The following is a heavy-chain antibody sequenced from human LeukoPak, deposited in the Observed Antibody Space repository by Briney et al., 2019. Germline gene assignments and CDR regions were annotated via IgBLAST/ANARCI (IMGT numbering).Heavy chain of an antibody. CDR3: ARRRYYYDSSGYLKPLYYYYYMDV. V-gene: IGHV4-34*01. J-gene: IGHJ6*03. D-gene: IGHD3-22*01. Sequence: SETLSLTCAVYGGSFSIYYWSWIRQPPGKGLEWIGEINHSGSTNYNPSLKSRVTISVDTSKNQFSLKLSSVTAADTAVYYCARRRYYYDSSGYLKPLYYYYYMDVWGKGTTVTVSS. CDR2: INHSGST. CDR1: GGSFSIYY.